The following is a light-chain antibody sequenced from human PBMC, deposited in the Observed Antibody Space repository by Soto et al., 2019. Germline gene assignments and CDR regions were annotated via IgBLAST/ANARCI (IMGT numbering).Light chain of an antibody. CDR2: DAS. CDR1: QGIRNS. J-gene: IGKJ4*01. V-gene: IGKV1-27*01. CDR3: QKYKTAPLP. Sequence: DIQMTQSPSSLSASIGDRVTITCRASQGIRNSLAWYQQKAGKVPKLLIYDASNLQSGAPSRFVGSGFGTDFTLTISTLQPDDVATYYCQKYKTAPLPFGAGTRVEI.